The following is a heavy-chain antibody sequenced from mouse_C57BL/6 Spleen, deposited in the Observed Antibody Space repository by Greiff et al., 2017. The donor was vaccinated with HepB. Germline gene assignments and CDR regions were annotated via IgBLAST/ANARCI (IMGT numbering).Heavy chain of an antibody. J-gene: IGHJ1*03. D-gene: IGHD2-4*01. Sequence: QVQLQQSGPELVKPGASVKISCKASGYAFSSSWMNWVKQRPGKGLEWIGRIYPGDGDTNYNGKFKGKATLTADKSSSTAYMQLSSLTSEDSAVYFCARSIYYDYDSYWYFDVWGTGTTVTVSS. CDR3: ARSIYYDYDSYWYFDV. V-gene: IGHV1-82*01. CDR1: GYAFSSSW. CDR2: IYPGDGDT.